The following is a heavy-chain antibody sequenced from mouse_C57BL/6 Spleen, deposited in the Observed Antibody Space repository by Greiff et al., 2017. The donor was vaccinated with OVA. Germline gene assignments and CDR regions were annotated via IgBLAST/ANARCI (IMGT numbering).Heavy chain of an antibody. Sequence: VQLQQPGAELVKPGASVKMSCKASGYTFTSYWITWVKQRPGQGLEWIGDIYPGSGSTNYNEKFKSKATLTVDTSSSTAYMQLSSLTSEDSAVYYCARRTGTRWYFDGWGTGTTVTVSS. CDR1: GYTFTSYW. D-gene: IGHD4-1*01. V-gene: IGHV1-55*01. CDR2: IYPGSGST. CDR3: ARRTGTRWYFDG. J-gene: IGHJ1*03.